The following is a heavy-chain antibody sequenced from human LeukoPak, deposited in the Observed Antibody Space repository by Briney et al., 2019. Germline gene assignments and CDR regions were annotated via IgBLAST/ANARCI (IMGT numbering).Heavy chain of an antibody. CDR2: ISAYNGNT. CDR3: ATGLAAARQSVFDY. CDR1: GYTFTSYG. Sequence: ASVKVSCKASGYTFTSYGISWVRQAPGQGLEWMGWISAYNGNTNYAQKLQGRVTMTEDTSTDTAYMELSSLRSEDTAVYYRATGLAAARQSVFDYWGQGTLVTVSS. V-gene: IGHV1-18*01. J-gene: IGHJ4*02. D-gene: IGHD6-6*01.